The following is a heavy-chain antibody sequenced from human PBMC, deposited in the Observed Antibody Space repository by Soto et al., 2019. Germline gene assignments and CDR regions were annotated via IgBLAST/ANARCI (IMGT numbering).Heavy chain of an antibody. CDR3: AREGASGSHIGY. CDR1: GVTFSSYS. J-gene: IGHJ4*02. CDR2: IIPIFGTA. V-gene: IGHV1-69*01. Sequence: QVQLVQSGAEVKKPGSSVKVSCKASGVTFSSYSIRWVRQAPGKGLEWMGGIIPIFGTANYAQTFQGRVTITADESTSTAYMELSSLRSEDTDVYYCAREGASGSHIGYWGQGTLVTVSS. D-gene: IGHD3-22*01.